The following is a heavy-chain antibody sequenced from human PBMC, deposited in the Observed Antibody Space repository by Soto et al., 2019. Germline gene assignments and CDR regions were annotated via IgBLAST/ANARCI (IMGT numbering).Heavy chain of an antibody. Sequence: SETLSLTCTVSGGSISTYYWNWIRQPPGKGLEWIGYIYYTGSTKYNPSLKSRVTISVDTSKNQFSLKLSSVTAADTAVYYCARPGLDMATTPFDHWGQGTLVTVSS. CDR3: ARPGLDMATTPFDH. CDR2: IYYTGST. CDR1: GGSISTYY. V-gene: IGHV4-59*08. J-gene: IGHJ4*02. D-gene: IGHD5-12*01.